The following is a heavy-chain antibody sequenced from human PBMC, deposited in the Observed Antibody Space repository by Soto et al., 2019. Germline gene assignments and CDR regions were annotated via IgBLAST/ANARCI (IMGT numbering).Heavy chain of an antibody. CDR2: VNHSGST. V-gene: IGHV4-34*01. D-gene: IGHD5-12*01. CDR3: ARAAGGYNYADY. Sequence: SETLSLTCAVYGGSFSGHYWSWIRQPPGKGLEWIGEVNHSGSTNYNPSLKSRVTISVDTSKNQFSLQLSSVTAADTAVYYCARAAGGYNYADYWGQGPLVTVSS. J-gene: IGHJ4*02. CDR1: GGSFSGHY.